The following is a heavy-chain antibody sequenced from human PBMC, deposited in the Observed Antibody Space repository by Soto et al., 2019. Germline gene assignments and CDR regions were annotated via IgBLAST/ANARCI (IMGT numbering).Heavy chain of an antibody. J-gene: IGHJ4*02. V-gene: IGHV3-23*01. CDR2: ISSDGRST. CDR1: GFTFSNNA. CDR3: TKLTEGSFDF. Sequence: GSLRLSCAASGFTFSNNAMSWVRQTPEKGLEWVSSISSDGRSTFYADSVRGRFAISRDNSKNTLYLQMNSLRVEDSAIFYCTKLTEGSFDFWGQGILVTVSS.